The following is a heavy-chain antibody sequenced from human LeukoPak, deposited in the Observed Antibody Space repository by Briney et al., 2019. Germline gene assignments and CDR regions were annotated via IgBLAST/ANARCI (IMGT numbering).Heavy chain of an antibody. J-gene: IGHJ5*02. CDR1: AFTFSSYS. CDR2: ISGGSSDI. Sequence: GGSLRLSCAGSAFTFSSYSMNWVRQAPGKGLEWVSSISGGSSDIYYADSVKGRFTISRDNAKNSLYLQMNSLRAKDTALYYCARDYYDSSGSSWFDPWGQGTLVTVSS. V-gene: IGHV3-21*01. D-gene: IGHD3-22*01. CDR3: ARDYYDSSGSSWFDP.